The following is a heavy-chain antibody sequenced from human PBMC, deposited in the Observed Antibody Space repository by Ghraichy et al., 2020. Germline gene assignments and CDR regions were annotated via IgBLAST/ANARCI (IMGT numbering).Heavy chain of an antibody. CDR1: GFSVSNYG. CDR3: VKDSGWLHDY. D-gene: IGHD5-24*01. CDR2: VRASGGIT. J-gene: IGHJ4*02. V-gene: IGHV3-23*01. Sequence: GGSLRLSCAASGFSVSNYGMSWVRQAPGKGLEWVSAVRASGGITYYADSVKGRFTVSRDTSKNTGYLQMNSLRAEDTAVYYCVKDSGWLHDYWGQGTLVTVSS.